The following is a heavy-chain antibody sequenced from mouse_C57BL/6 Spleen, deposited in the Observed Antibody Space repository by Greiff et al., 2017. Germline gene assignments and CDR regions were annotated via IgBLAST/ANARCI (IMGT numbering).Heavy chain of an antibody. J-gene: IGHJ4*01. Sequence: EVMLVESGGGLVQSGRSLRLSCATSGFSFSDFYMEWVRQASGKGLEWIAASRNNANDYTTDYSATVKGRFTVSRDTSQSILYLQMNALRAEDTAIYYCARDAGDYAMDYWGQGTSVTVSS. CDR2: SRNNANDYTT. V-gene: IGHV7-1*01. CDR1: GFSFSDFY. CDR3: ARDAGDYAMDY.